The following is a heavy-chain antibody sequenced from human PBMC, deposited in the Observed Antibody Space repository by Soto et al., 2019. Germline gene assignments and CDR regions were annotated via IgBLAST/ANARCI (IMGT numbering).Heavy chain of an antibody. D-gene: IGHD3-10*01. Sequence: PGESLKISCKGSGYSFTSYWISWVRQMPGKGLEWMGRIDPSDSYTNYSPSFQGHVTISADKSISTAYLQWSSLKASDTAMYYCARDSLVIGELPDYGMDVWGQGTTVTVS. CDR3: ARDSLVIGELPDYGMDV. CDR2: IDPSDSYT. J-gene: IGHJ6*02. CDR1: GYSFTSYW. V-gene: IGHV5-10-1*01.